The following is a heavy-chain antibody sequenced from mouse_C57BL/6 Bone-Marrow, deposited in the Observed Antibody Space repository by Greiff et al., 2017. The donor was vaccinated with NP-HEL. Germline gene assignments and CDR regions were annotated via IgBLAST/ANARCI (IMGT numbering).Heavy chain of an antibody. CDR3: TFITTVPYYFDY. CDR1: GFNIKDDY. D-gene: IGHD1-1*01. CDR2: IDPENGDT. Sequence: EVQLQQSGAELVRPGASVKLSCTASGFNIKDDYMHWVKQRPEQGLEWIGWIDPENGDTEYASKFQGKATITADTSSNTAYLQLSSLTSEDTAVYYCTFITTVPYYFDYWGQGTTLTVSS. V-gene: IGHV14-4*01. J-gene: IGHJ2*01.